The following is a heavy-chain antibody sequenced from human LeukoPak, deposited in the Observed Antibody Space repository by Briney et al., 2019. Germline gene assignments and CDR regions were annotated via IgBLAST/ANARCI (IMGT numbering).Heavy chain of an antibody. Sequence: PGGSLRLSCAASGFSFSTYTMGWVRQAPGKGLEYVSGISSNGGDTFYANSVKGRFTISRDNSKNTLYLRMDSLRPDDMAIYYCARGRYCSGGSCYFDYWGQGTLVTVSS. CDR1: GFSFSTYT. CDR2: ISSNGGDT. J-gene: IGHJ4*02. D-gene: IGHD2-15*01. CDR3: ARGRYCSGGSCYFDY. V-gene: IGHV3-64*01.